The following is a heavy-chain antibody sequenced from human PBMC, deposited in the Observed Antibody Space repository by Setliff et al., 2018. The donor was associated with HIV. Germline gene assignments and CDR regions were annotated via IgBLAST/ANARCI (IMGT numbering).Heavy chain of an antibody. CDR3: TRRGADSYYPRPLDV. D-gene: IGHD3-10*01. CDR2: VFYSGST. CDR1: GGSVSTGNYY. Sequence: SETLSLTCTVSGGSVSTGNYYWNWIRLPPGKGLEWIGYVFYSGSTNYNPSLKSRVTISVDTSKNQFSLRLNSVTAADTATYYCTRRGADSYYPRPLDVWGKGTTVTVSS. V-gene: IGHV4-61*01. J-gene: IGHJ6*04.